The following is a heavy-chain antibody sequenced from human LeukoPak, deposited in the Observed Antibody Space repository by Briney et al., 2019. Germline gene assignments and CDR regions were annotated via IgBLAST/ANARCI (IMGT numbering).Heavy chain of an antibody. V-gene: IGHV3-23*01. CDR2: ISDNGGNT. Sequence: GGTLRLSCAASGFTYSIYGMGWVRQAPGKGLEWVSSISDNGGNTYYADSAKGRFTISRDNSKNTLYLQMNSLRAEDTAVYYCAKGLAAAVAVDYWGQGTLVTVSS. D-gene: IGHD6-19*01. J-gene: IGHJ4*02. CDR3: AKGLAAAVAVDY. CDR1: GFTYSIYG.